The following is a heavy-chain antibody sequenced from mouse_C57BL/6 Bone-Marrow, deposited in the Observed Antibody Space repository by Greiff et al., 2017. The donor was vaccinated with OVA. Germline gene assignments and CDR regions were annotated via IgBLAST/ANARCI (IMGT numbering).Heavy chain of an antibody. J-gene: IGHJ3*01. CDR1: GYSFTSSY. V-gene: IGHV1-66*01. D-gene: IGHD3-2*02. CDR3: ARTGENSSSWFAY. CDR2: IYPGRGNT. Sequence: QVQLQQSGPELVKPGASVKISCKASGYSFTSSYIHWVRLRPGQGLEWVGCIYPGRGNTKYKEKVKGKGTLTADTSSSNAYLQLNSRTSEAAAVYYCARTGENSSSWFAYWGQGTLVTVSA.